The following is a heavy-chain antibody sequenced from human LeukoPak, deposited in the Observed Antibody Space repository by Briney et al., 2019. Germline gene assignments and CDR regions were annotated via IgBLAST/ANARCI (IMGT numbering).Heavy chain of an antibody. D-gene: IGHD3-22*01. J-gene: IGHJ4*02. CDR3: ARVTGYMIEDYFDY. CDR1: GGPFSGYY. CDR2: INHSGST. Sequence: SETLSLTCAVYGGPFSGYYWSWIRQPPGKGLEWIGEINHSGSTSYNPSLKSRVTISVDTSKNQFSLKLSSVTAADTAVYYCARVTGYMIEDYFDYWGQGTLVTVSS. V-gene: IGHV4-34*01.